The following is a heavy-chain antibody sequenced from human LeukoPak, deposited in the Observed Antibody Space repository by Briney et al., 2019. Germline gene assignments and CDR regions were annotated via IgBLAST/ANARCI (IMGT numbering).Heavy chain of an antibody. D-gene: IGHD6-13*01. Sequence: SETLSLTCTVSGGSISSYYWSWIRQPRGKGLEGIGYIYYSGSTNYNPSIKSRVTISVDTSKNQFSLKLSSVTAADTAVYYCARLSSSSWYSFDYWGQGTLVTVSS. CDR3: ARLSSSSWYSFDY. V-gene: IGHV4-59*08. J-gene: IGHJ4*02. CDR2: IYYSGST. CDR1: GGSISSYY.